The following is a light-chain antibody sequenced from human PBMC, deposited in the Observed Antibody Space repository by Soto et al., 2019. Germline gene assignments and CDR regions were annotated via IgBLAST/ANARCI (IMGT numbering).Light chain of an antibody. CDR1: SSDVGGYNF. J-gene: IGLJ1*01. CDR3: SLYAPSSTPVV. Sequence: QSALTQPASVSGSPGQSITISCTGTSSDVGGYNFVSWYQHHPGKAPKLIIYDVSNRPSGVSNRFSGSKSGNTASLTISGRQAEDEADYYCSLYAPSSTPVVFGTGTKLTVL. CDR2: DVS. V-gene: IGLV2-14*03.